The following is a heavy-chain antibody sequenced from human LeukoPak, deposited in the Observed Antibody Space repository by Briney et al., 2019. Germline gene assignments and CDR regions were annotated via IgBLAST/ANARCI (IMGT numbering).Heavy chain of an antibody. Sequence: GGSLRLSCAASGFTFSSYGMHWVRQAPGKGLEWVAVISYDGSNKYYADSVKGRFTISRDNSKNTLYLQMNSLRAEDTAVYYCARLASRSYWGQGTLVAVSS. CDR2: ISYDGSNK. V-gene: IGHV3-30*03. J-gene: IGHJ4*02. CDR3: ARLASRSY. CDR1: GFTFSSYG. D-gene: IGHD6-6*01.